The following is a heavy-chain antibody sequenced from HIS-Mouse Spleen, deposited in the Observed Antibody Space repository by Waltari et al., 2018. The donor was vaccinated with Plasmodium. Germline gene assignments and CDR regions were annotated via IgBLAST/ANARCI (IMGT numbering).Heavy chain of an antibody. CDR2: INHSGST. V-gene: IGHV4-34*01. Sequence: QVQLQQWGAGLLKPSETLSLTCAVYGGSFSGYYWIGIRQPPGKGLEWIGEINHSGSTNYHPSLKSRVTISVDTSKNQFSLKLSSVTAADTAVYYCARAPIRDAFDIWGQGTMVTVSS. J-gene: IGHJ3*02. CDR3: ARAPIRDAFDI. D-gene: IGHD3-9*01. CDR1: GGSFSGYY.